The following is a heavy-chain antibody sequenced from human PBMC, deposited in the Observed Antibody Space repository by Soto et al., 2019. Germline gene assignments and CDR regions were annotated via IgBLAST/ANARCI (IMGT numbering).Heavy chain of an antibody. CDR2: ISYDGSNK. J-gene: IGHJ4*02. CDR3: AKGSTAMTYFDY. D-gene: IGHD5-18*01. CDR1: GFTFSSYG. Sequence: QVQLVESGGGVVQPGRSLRLSCAASGFTFSSYGMHWVRQAPGKGLEWVAVISYDGSNKYYADSVMGRFTISRDNSKNTLYLQMNSLRAEDTAVYYCAKGSTAMTYFDYWGQGTLVTVSS. V-gene: IGHV3-30*18.